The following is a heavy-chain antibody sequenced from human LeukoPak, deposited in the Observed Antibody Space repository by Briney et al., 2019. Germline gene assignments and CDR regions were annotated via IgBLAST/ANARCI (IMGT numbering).Heavy chain of an antibody. CDR3: ARDRRIAVAGHFDY. CDR1: GFTFRSYE. D-gene: IGHD6-19*01. J-gene: IGHJ4*02. Sequence: GGSLRLSCAASGFTFRSYEMNWVRQAPGKGLEWVSSISSSSSYIYYADSVKGRFTISRDNAKNSLYLQMNSLRAEDTAVYYCARDRRIAVAGHFDYWGQGTLVTVSS. CDR2: ISSSSSYI. V-gene: IGHV3-21*01.